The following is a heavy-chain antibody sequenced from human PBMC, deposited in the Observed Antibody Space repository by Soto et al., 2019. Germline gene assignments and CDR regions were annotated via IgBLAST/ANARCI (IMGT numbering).Heavy chain of an antibody. CDR2: IIPIFGTA. CDR1: GGTFSSYA. V-gene: IGHV1-69*13. CDR3: AGSTRGYNWNYRGWFDP. J-gene: IGHJ5*02. Sequence: ASVKVSCKASGGTFSSYAISWVRQAPGQGLEWMGGIIPIFGTANYAQKFQGRVTITADESTSTAYMELSSLRSEDTAVYYCAGSTRGYNWNYRGWFDPWGQGTLVTVSS. D-gene: IGHD1-7*01.